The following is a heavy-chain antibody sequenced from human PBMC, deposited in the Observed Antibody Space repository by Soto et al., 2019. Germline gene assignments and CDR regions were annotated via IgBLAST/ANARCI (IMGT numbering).Heavy chain of an antibody. CDR1: GFAFRSYG. CDR2: ISTSSSAI. V-gene: IGHV3-21*06. D-gene: IGHD3-9*01. CDR3: ARDGADYDILTGYYDYYYHGMDV. Sequence: GGSLRLSCVASGFAFRSYGMNWVRQAPGKGLEWVSSISTSSSAIYYTDSVKGRFTISRDNARNSLYLQMKSLRAEDTAVYFCARDGADYDILTGYYDYYYHGMDVWGQGTTVTVSS. J-gene: IGHJ6*02.